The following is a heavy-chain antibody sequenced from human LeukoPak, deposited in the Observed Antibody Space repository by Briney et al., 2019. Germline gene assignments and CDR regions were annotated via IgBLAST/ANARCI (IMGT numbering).Heavy chain of an antibody. J-gene: IGHJ6*02. CDR1: GYTFTSYG. Sequence: EASVKVSCKASGYTFTSYGISWVRQAPGQGLEWMGWINANSGGTNYAQKFQGRVTMTTDTSTSTAYMELRSLRSDDTAVYYCARYMPHFGEASRYYYYYGMDVWGQGTTVTVSS. D-gene: IGHD3-10*01. V-gene: IGHV1-18*01. CDR3: ARYMPHFGEASRYYYYYGMDV. CDR2: INANSGGT.